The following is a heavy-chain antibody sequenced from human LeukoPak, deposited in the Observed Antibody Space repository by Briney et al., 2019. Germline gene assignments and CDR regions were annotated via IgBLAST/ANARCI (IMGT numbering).Heavy chain of an antibody. CDR1: GFTFSRYA. CDR2: ISGSGGST. Sequence: GGSLRLSWAASGFTFSRYAMSWVRQAPGKGLEWVSAISGSGGSTYYADSVKGRFTISRDNSKNTLYLQMNSLRAEDTAVYYCARDRGNLEPFDYWGQGTLVTVSS. CDR3: ARDRGNLEPFDY. D-gene: IGHD1-1*01. J-gene: IGHJ4*02. V-gene: IGHV3-23*01.